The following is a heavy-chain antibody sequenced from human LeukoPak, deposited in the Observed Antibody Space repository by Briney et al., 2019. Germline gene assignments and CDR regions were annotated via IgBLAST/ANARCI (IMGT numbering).Heavy chain of an antibody. CDR3: ARVGDLRSGWPGEYDY. V-gene: IGHV1-69*13. J-gene: IGHJ4*02. Sequence: SVKVSCKASGGTFSSYAISWVRQAPGQGLEWMGGIIPIFGTANYAQKFQGRVTITADESTSTAYMELSSLRSEDTAVYYCARVGDLRSGWPGEYDYWGQGTLVTVSS. CDR1: GGTFSSYA. D-gene: IGHD6-19*01. CDR2: IIPIFGTA.